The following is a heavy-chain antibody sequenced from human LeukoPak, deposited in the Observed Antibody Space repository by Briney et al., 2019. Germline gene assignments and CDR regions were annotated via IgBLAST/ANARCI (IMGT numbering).Heavy chain of an antibody. CDR2: IKHDGSEK. Sequence: GGSLRLSCATSGFTFHKHWLTWVRQAPGKGLEWVANIKHDGSEKYYVDSVKGRFTISRDNANNSVSLLMSSLRVDDTAVYYCTVLGYWGQGTLVTVSS. D-gene: IGHD3-16*01. CDR1: GFTFHKHW. V-gene: IGHV3-7*01. CDR3: TVLGY. J-gene: IGHJ4*02.